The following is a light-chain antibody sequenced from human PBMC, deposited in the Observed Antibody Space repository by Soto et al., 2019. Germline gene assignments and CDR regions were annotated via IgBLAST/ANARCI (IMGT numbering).Light chain of an antibody. Sequence: DIQLTQSPSTLSAAVGDSVTITCRASQNIRNLLAWYQQKPGKAPKPLIFDASTLKTGVPSRFGGSGSGAEFTFTITGLQPDDFATYFCQQYYTYSTFGQGTRLEIK. J-gene: IGKJ5*01. CDR1: QNIRNL. V-gene: IGKV1-5*01. CDR2: DAS. CDR3: QQYYTYST.